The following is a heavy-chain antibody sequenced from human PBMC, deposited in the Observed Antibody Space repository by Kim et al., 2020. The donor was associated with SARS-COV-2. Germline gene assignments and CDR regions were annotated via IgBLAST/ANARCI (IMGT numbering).Heavy chain of an antibody. CDR2: IRTTASGGAT. D-gene: IGHD1-1*01. CDR1: GFTFGTYP. Sequence: GGSLRLSCTASGFTFGTYPMSWFRQAPGKGLEWIGFIRTTASGGATEYAPSVKGRFTISSDDYKSTAYLQMNSLKTEESAVYYCSGNFWNYWGQGTLVTVSS. CDR3: SGNFWNY. J-gene: IGHJ4*02. V-gene: IGHV3-49*03.